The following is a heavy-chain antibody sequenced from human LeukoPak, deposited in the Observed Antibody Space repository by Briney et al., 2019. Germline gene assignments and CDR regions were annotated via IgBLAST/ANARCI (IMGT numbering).Heavy chain of an antibody. CDR3: AKDTYYDIFTGYQRAYYFDY. J-gene: IGHJ4*02. D-gene: IGHD3-9*01. CDR1: GFTFSSYA. CDR2: ISGSGGST. V-gene: IGHV3-23*01. Sequence: GGSLRLSCAASGFTFSSYAMSWVRQAPGKGLEWVSAISGSGGSTYYADSVKGRFTISRDNSKNTLYLQMNSLRAEDTAVYYCAKDTYYDIFTGYQRAYYFDYWGQGTLVTVSS.